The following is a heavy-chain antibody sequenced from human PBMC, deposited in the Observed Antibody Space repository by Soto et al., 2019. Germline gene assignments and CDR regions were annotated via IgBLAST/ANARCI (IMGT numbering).Heavy chain of an antibody. Sequence: GESLKISCKGSGYSFATNWIGWVRQMPGKGLEWMGIIFPSDSDTRYSPSFQGQVTISADKSINTAYLHWSSLQASDTAMYYCARLGGGMDVWGQGTTVTVSS. CDR3: ARLGGGMDV. CDR1: GYSFATNW. J-gene: IGHJ6*02. V-gene: IGHV5-51*01. CDR2: IFPSDSDT. D-gene: IGHD2-15*01.